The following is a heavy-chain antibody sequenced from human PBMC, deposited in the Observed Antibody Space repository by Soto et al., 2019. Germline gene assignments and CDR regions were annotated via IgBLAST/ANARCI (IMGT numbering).Heavy chain of an antibody. CDR1: GFTFNNYA. J-gene: IGHJ4*02. D-gene: IGHD2-15*01. Sequence: PGGSLRLSCSASGFTFNNYAMSWVRQAPGKGLEWVASISGSGRSTNYADSVKGRFTISRDNSKNTLAVQMSSLRADDTAVYYCARDGGNICSGGSCYFQAPDNWGQGTLVTVFS. CDR3: ARDGGNICSGGSCYFQAPDN. V-gene: IGHV3-23*01. CDR2: ISGSGRST.